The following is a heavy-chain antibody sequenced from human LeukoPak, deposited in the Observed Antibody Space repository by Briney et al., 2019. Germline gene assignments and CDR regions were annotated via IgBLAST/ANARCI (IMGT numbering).Heavy chain of an antibody. CDR1: GFTFSSYS. Sequence: GGSLRLSCAASGFTFSSYSMNWVRQAPGKGLEWVSYISSSSSTIYYADSVKGRFTISRDNFKNTLYLQMNSLRAEDTAVYYCAQGSFPAPFDYWGQGTLVTVSS. V-gene: IGHV3-48*01. J-gene: IGHJ4*02. CDR3: AQGSFPAPFDY. D-gene: IGHD3-3*02. CDR2: ISSSSSTI.